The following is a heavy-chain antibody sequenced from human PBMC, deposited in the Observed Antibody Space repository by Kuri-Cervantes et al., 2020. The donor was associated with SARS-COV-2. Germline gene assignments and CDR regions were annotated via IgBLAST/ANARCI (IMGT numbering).Heavy chain of an antibody. CDR3: ARRQLWFGDHDAFDI. D-gene: IGHD3-10*01. Sequence: GGSLRLSCAASGFTFSSYAMSWVRQAPGKGLEWVSAISGSGGSTYYADPVKGRFTISRDNSKNTLYLQMNSLRAEDTAVYYCARRQLWFGDHDAFDIWGQGTVVTVSS. CDR2: ISGSGGST. CDR1: GFTFSSYA. V-gene: IGHV3-23*01. J-gene: IGHJ3*02.